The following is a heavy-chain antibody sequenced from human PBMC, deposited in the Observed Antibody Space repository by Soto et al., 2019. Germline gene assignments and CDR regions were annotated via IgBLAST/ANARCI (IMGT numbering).Heavy chain of an antibody. D-gene: IGHD2-8*02. J-gene: IGHJ4*02. CDR1: GYSISSAYY. Sequence: GYSISSAYYGGWLREPPGKGLEWIGSIYHGGSTYYNPSLNSRVTLSIDMTNNHVSLILNSVTAADTAVYYCAKGGLPWWSQGIDFWGQGTLVTVSS. V-gene: IGHV4-38-2*02. CDR2: IYHGGST. CDR3: AKGGLPWWSQGIDF.